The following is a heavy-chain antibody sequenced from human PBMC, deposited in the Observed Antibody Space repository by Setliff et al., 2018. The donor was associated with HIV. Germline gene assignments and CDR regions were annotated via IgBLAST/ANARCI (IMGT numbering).Heavy chain of an antibody. J-gene: IGHJ3*01. CDR1: SGYMSGHF. Sequence: SSETLSLTCTVSSGYMSGHFWTWIRQTPGEGLEWIGNIYLGETTNYNPSLKSRATISLDTSKRQFSLHLTSVTAADTAIYYCARDPSQYLDFLFDPQPFNVWGHGTMVTV. V-gene: IGHV4-59*11. D-gene: IGHD3-9*01. CDR3: ARDPSQYLDFLFDPQPFNV. CDR2: IYLGETT.